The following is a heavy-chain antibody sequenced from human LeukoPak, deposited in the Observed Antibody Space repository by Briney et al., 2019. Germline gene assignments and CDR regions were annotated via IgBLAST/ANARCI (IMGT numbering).Heavy chain of an antibody. V-gene: IGHV4-34*01. CDR2: INHSGST. CDR3: ARGRRLALVVWFDP. CDR1: GGSFSGYY. J-gene: IGHJ5*02. Sequence: PSETLSLTCAVYGGSFSGYYWRWIRQPPGKGLEWIGEINHSGSTNCNPSLKSRVTISVDTSKNQFSLKLSSVTAADTAVYYCARGRRLALVVWFDPWGQGTLVTVSS.